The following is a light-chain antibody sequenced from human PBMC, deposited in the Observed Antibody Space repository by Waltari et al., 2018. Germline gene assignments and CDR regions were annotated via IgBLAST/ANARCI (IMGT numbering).Light chain of an antibody. J-gene: IGKJ1*01. CDR1: QSVSSY. Sequence: EMVLSQSPATLSLSPGVRATLSRRTSQSVSSYLAWYQQKVGQAPRLLIYDASNRATGIPARFSGSGSGTDFTFTISRLEPEDFAVYYCLQRSSWPWTFGQGTKVEIK. CDR3: LQRSSWPWT. CDR2: DAS. V-gene: IGKV3-11*01.